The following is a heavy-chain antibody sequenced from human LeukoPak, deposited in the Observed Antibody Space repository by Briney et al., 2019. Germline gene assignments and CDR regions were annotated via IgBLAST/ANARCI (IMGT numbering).Heavy chain of an antibody. CDR1: GASIISSPYY. CDR2: TYYSGST. D-gene: IGHD5-12*01. Sequence: SETLSLTCAVSGASIISSPYYWGWIRQPPGKGLEWIGSTYYSGSTYYNPSLKSRVTISVDTSKNQFSLKLSSVTAADTAVYYCARHQNPSGYDSNYYYGMDVWGQGTTVTVSS. J-gene: IGHJ6*02. CDR3: ARHQNPSGYDSNYYYGMDV. V-gene: IGHV4-39*07.